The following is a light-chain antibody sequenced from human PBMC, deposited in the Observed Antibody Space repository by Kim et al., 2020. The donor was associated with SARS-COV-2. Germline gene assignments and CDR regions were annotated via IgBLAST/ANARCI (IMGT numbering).Light chain of an antibody. CDR3: QQRSNWPPYT. J-gene: IGKJ2*01. Sequence: LSPGERATPSCRASQSVSSYLAWDQQKPGQATRLLIYDASNRATGIPARFSGSGSGTDCTLTISSLEPEDFAVYYCQQRSNWPPYTFGQGTKLEI. CDR1: QSVSSY. V-gene: IGKV3-11*01. CDR2: DAS.